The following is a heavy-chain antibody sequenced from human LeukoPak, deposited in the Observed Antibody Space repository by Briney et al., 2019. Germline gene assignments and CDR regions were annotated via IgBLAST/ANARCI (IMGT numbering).Heavy chain of an antibody. CDR3: AKDLRKTVTRDY. Sequence: PRGSLRLSCAASGFTFSSYAMSWVRQAPGKGLEWVSAISGSGGSTYYADSVKGRFTISRDNSKNTLYLQMNSLRAEDTAVYYCAKDLRKTVTRDYWGQGTLVTVSS. CDR2: ISGSGGST. V-gene: IGHV3-23*01. CDR1: GFTFSSYA. D-gene: IGHD4-17*01. J-gene: IGHJ4*02.